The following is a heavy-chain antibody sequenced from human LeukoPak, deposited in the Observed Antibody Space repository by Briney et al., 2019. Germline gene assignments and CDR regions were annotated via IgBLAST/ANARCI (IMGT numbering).Heavy chain of an antibody. CDR1: GYTFTVYY. J-gene: IGHJ3*02. D-gene: IGHD4-23*01. Sequence: ASVTVSCKASGYTFTVYYMHWVRQAPGQGLEWVGWINPNSGGTNYAQKFQGRVTMTRDTSISTAYMELSRLRSDDTAVYYCARDPTVTTVVILAFDIWGQGTMVTVSS. V-gene: IGHV1-2*02. CDR2: INPNSGGT. CDR3: ARDPTVTTVVILAFDI.